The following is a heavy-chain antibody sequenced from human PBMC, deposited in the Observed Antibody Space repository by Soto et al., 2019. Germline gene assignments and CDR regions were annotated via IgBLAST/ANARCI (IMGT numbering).Heavy chain of an antibody. Sequence: GASVKVSCKASGGTFSSYAISWVRQAPGQGLEWMGGIIPIFGTANYAQKFQGRVTITADESTSTAYMELSSLRSEDTAVYYCARGSSSWYDLFDYWGQGTLVTVSS. D-gene: IGHD6-13*01. CDR1: GGTFSSYA. CDR3: ARGSSSWYDLFDY. J-gene: IGHJ4*02. V-gene: IGHV1-69*13. CDR2: IIPIFGTA.